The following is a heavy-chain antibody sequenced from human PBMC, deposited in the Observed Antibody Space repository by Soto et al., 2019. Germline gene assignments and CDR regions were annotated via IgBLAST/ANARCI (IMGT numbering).Heavy chain of an antibody. D-gene: IGHD6-6*01. CDR3: ARQHHVSNSPSWFDP. J-gene: IGHJ5*02. CDR1: GYTFSNYW. V-gene: IGHV5-51*01. Sequence: PGESLKISCKGSGYTFSNYWIGWVRQMPGKGLEWMGIIYPGDSDARYSPSFQGQVTFSVDKSISTAYLQWSSLKASDTAIYYCARQHHVSNSPSWFDPWGQGTLATVSS. CDR2: IYPGDSDA.